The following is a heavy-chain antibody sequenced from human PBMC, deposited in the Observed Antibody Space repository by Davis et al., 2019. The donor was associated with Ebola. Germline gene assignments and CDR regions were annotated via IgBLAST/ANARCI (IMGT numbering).Heavy chain of an antibody. D-gene: IGHD6-19*01. Sequence: ASVKVSCKASGFTLTNYAIHWVRQAPGQRLEWMGWVHGGNGNTKYSQRFQGRVTITTDTSASTAYLDLTSLRSDDTAVFYCARASFGYNSGWYADYWGPGSLVTVFS. J-gene: IGHJ4*02. CDR3: ARASFGYNSGWYADY. CDR1: GFTLTNYA. CDR2: VHGGNGNT. V-gene: IGHV1-3*01.